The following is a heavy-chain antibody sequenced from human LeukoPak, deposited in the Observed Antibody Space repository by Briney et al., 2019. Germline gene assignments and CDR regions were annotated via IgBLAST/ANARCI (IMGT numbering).Heavy chain of an antibody. CDR2: ISYNESNT. V-gene: IGHV3-30*04. Sequence: GGSLRLSCTASGFIFNNYAMHWVRRAPGKGLEWVALISYNESNTYYTDSVKGRFTISRDSSTNTVYLQMGSLGADDTAVYYCARVGGSGWYGYIDYWGPGTLVRVSS. J-gene: IGHJ4*02. CDR3: ARVGGSGWYGYIDY. CDR1: GFIFNNYA. D-gene: IGHD6-19*01.